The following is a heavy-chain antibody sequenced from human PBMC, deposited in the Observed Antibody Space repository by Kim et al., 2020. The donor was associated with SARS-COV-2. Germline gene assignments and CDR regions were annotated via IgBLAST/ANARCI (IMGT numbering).Heavy chain of an antibody. D-gene: IGHD5-12*01. CDR2: ISSSGSTI. CDR1: GFTFSDYY. V-gene: IGHV3-11*04. Sequence: GGSLRLSCAASGFTFSDYYMSWIHQAPGKGLEWVSYISSSGSTIYYADSVKGRFTISRDNAKNSLYLQMNSLRAEDTAVYYCARRIHSGYDYCGGDCPNWFDPWGQGTLVTVSS. CDR3: ARRIHSGYDYCGGDCPNWFDP. J-gene: IGHJ5*02.